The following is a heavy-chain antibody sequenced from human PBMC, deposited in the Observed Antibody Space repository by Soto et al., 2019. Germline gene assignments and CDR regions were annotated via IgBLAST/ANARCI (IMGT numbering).Heavy chain of an antibody. CDR3: ARGSTDSYPGSRIFDF. CDR1: GFTFGSRA. Sequence: EVQLLESGGGLVQPGGSLRLSCAASGFTFGSRAMSWVRQAPGEGLEWVSTITDTGGDTKYADSVRGRFTMSRDNSKKTLYLQMNSLRVEDSALYYCARGSTDSYPGSRIFDFWGRGTLVTVSS. CDR2: ITDTGGDT. D-gene: IGHD3-10*01. J-gene: IGHJ4*02. V-gene: IGHV3-23*01.